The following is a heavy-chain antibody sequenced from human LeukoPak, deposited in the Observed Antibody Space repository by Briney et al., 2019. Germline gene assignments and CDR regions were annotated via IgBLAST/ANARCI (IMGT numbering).Heavy chain of an antibody. D-gene: IGHD5-24*01. CDR2: INPSGGST. CDR3: AREIVEMARWFDP. V-gene: IGHV1-46*01. CDR1: GYIFTSYY. Sequence: ASVKVSCKASGYIFTSYYMHWVRQAPGQGLEWMGIINPSGGSTSYAQKFQGRVTMTRDTSTSTVYMELSSLRSEDTAVYYCAREIVEMARWFDPWGQGTLVTVSS. J-gene: IGHJ5*02.